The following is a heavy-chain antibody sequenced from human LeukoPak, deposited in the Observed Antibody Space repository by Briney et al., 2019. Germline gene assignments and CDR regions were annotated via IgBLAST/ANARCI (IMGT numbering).Heavy chain of an antibody. Sequence: SETLSLTCAVYGGSFSGYYWSWIRQPPGKGLEWIGEINHSGSTNYNPSLKSRVTISVDTSKNQFSLKLSSVTAADTAVYYCARMRIQLWFKVGYFDYWGQGTLVTVSS. V-gene: IGHV4-34*01. J-gene: IGHJ4*02. CDR2: INHSGST. CDR1: GGSFSGYY. D-gene: IGHD5-18*01. CDR3: ARMRIQLWFKVGYFDY.